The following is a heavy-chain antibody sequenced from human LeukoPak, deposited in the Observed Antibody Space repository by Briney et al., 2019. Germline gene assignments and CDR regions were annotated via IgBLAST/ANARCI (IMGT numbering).Heavy chain of an antibody. CDR3: AGLHYVWGSYGFLPPAS. CDR2: ISYDGSIK. J-gene: IGHJ4*02. V-gene: IGHV3-30*04. D-gene: IGHD3-16*02. CDR1: GFTFSNYA. Sequence: GGSLRLSCAASASGFTFSNYAMHWVRQAPGKGLEWVAVISYDGSIKYYADSVKGRFTISRDNSKNTLYLQMNSLRAEDTAVYYCAGLHYVWGSYGFLPPASWGQGTLVTVSS.